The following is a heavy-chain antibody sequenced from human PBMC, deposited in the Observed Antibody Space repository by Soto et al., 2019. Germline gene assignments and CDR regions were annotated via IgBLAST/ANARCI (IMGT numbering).Heavy chain of an antibody. CDR3: ARDTRDGYYFEY. V-gene: IGHV4-59*12. Sequence: PSETLSLTCTVSGSPISDNYWSWFRQAPGQGLEWVGYIYYTGTTTYNPSVKSRVTISLDTSKSQFSLDLSSVTAADTAVYYCARDTRDGYYFEYWGQGILVTVSS. J-gene: IGHJ4*02. CDR2: IYYTGTT. CDR1: GSPISDNY. D-gene: IGHD1-26*01.